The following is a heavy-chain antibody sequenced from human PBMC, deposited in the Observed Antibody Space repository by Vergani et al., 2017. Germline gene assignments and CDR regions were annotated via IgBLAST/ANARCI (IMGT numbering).Heavy chain of an antibody. V-gene: IGHV3-7*03. J-gene: IGHJ4*02. Sequence: EVQLVESGGGLFQPGGSLRLSCAASGFTFSSYWMSWVRQAPGKGLEWVANIKQDVSEKYYVDSVKGRFTISRDKAKNSLYLQMNSLRAEDTAVYYCARQHGSSWSAFDYWGQGTLVTVSS. CDR1: GFTFSSYW. CDR2: IKQDVSEK. CDR3: ARQHGSSWSAFDY. D-gene: IGHD6-13*01.